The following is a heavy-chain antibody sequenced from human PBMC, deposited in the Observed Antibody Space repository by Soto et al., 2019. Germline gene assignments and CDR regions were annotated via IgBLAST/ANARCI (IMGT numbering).Heavy chain of an antibody. CDR1: GFSLTTGGVG. V-gene: IGHV2-5*02. J-gene: IGHJ4*02. Sequence: QITLKESGPTLVKPTQTLTLTCNFSGFSLTTGGVGVGWVRQPPGGALEWLSLIYWDDDERYSPSLKTRLTVTKDPSGNQVDLIMTNMDPVDTATYFCAHSRNLITQDAQVGDFDYWGQGILVTVSS. CDR2: IYWDDDE. CDR3: AHSRNLITQDAQVGDFDY. D-gene: IGHD3-10*01.